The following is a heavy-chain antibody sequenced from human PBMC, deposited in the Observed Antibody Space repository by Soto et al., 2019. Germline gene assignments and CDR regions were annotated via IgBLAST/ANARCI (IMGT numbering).Heavy chain of an antibody. CDR3: AKDTDVVGAAYKFDY. D-gene: IGHD1-26*01. CDR2: ISYDGGNK. CDR1: GFSFSSYG. V-gene: IGHV3-30*18. J-gene: IGHJ4*02. Sequence: QVQLVESGGGVVQPGRSLRLSCVASGFSFSSYGMHWVRQAPGKGLEWVAVISYDGGNKYYADSVKGRFTISRDNSKNTLDLPMNSLRGEDTAVYYCAKDTDVVGAAYKFDYWGQGTLVTVSS.